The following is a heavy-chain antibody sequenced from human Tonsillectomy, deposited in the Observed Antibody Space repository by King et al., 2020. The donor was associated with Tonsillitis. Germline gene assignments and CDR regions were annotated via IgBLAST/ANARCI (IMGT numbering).Heavy chain of an antibody. CDR3: ARGTDYDFWSGYYTLYYFDY. J-gene: IGHJ4*02. CDR1: GGSISSYY. CDR2: IYYSGST. Sequence: QLQESGPGLVKPSETLSLTCTVSGGSISSYYWRWIRQPPGKGLEWIGYIYYSGSTNYNPSLKSRVPISVATSKNQFSLKLSSVTAADTAVYYCARGTDYDFWSGYYTLYYFDYWGQGTLVTVSS. V-gene: IGHV4-59*01. D-gene: IGHD3-3*01.